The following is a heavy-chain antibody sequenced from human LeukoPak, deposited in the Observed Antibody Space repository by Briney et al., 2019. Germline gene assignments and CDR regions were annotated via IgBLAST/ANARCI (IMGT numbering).Heavy chain of an antibody. V-gene: IGHV2-5*02. J-gene: IGHJ4*02. D-gene: IGHD3-22*01. CDR3: AHRLRADSRGYYLSSPSGFDY. CDR2: IYLDDDK. CDR1: GFSLSPCGRG. Sequence: SGATLVKPTQTLTHTFTFSGFSLSPCGRGGGWVRQPPEKSLEWLALIYLDDDKRYSPSLKSRLTITNDTSTNHVVLKMKNMDPVDTATDYCAHRLRADSRGYYLSSPSGFDYWGQGTLVTVSS.